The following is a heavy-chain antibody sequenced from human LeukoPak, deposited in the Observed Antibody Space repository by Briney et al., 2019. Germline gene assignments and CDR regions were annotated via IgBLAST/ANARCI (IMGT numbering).Heavy chain of an antibody. CDR1: GFIFSSFA. Sequence: GGSLRLSCAASGFIFSSFAMNWVRQAPGKGLEWVSYISPTYDIYCSDSVRGRFTISRDNAKNSLYLQMNSLRDEDTAVYYCARDHNWGFDYWGQGTLVAVSS. V-gene: IGHV3-48*02. D-gene: IGHD7-27*01. CDR3: ARDHNWGFDY. J-gene: IGHJ4*02. CDR2: ISPTYDI.